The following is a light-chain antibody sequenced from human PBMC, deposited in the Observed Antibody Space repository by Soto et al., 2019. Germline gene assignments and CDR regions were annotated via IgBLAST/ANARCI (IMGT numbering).Light chain of an antibody. J-gene: IGLJ2*01. V-gene: IGLV2-14*01. CDR3: SSYTTSITLV. CDR2: EVS. Sequence: QSALTQPASVSGSPGQSITISCAGTSSDVGAYKYVSWYQQHPGKAPKLMMYEVSNRPSGVSNRFSGSKSGNTASLTISGLQAEDEADYYCSSYTTSITLVFGGGTKLTVL. CDR1: SSDVGAYKY.